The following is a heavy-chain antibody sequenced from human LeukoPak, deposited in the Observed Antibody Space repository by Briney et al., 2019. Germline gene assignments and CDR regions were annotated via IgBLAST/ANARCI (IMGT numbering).Heavy chain of an antibody. CDR2: ISYSGSS. D-gene: IGHD6-13*01. J-gene: IGHJ4*02. CDR1: GGSIISTIYY. Sequence: SETLSLTCTVSGGSIISTIYYWGWIRQSPGNGLDWIGSISYSGSSFCKPSLKSRVTIAVDTSKNQFSLRLSSVTAADTAFYYCARDRGVSGFDYWGQGTLVTVSS. CDR3: ARDRGVSGFDY. V-gene: IGHV4-39*07.